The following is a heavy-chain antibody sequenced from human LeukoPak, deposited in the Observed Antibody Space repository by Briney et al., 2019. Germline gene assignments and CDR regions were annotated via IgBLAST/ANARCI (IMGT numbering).Heavy chain of an antibody. J-gene: IGHJ4*02. D-gene: IGHD5-12*01. CDR1: GYSISSGYY. V-gene: IGHV4-38-2*01. Sequence: SETLSLTCAVSGYSISSGYYWGWIRQPPGKGLDWIGSIYHSGSIYYNPSLKSRVTISVDTSKNQFSLKLSSVTAADTAVYYCARSPVAMIIFDYWGQGTLVTVSS. CDR3: ARSPVAMIIFDY. CDR2: IYHSGSI.